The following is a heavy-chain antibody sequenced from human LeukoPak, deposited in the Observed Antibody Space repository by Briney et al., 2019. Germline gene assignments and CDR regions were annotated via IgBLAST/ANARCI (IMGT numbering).Heavy chain of an antibody. Sequence: SETLSLTCTVSGGSISSYYWSRIRQPAGKGLEWIGRIYTSGSTNYNPSLKSRVTMSVDTSKNQFSLKLSSVTAADTAVYYCAGGHYDFWSGYYTSLDYWGQGTLVTVSS. V-gene: IGHV4-4*07. CDR3: AGGHYDFWSGYYTSLDY. CDR1: GGSISSYY. J-gene: IGHJ4*02. CDR2: IYTSGST. D-gene: IGHD3-3*01.